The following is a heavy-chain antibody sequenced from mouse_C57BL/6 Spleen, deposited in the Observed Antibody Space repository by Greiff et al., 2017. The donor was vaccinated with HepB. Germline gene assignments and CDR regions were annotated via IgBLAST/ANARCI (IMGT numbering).Heavy chain of an antibody. J-gene: IGHJ1*03. D-gene: IGHD1-1*01. CDR3: ARRRDYYGSSYGYFDV. CDR1: GYTFTDYN. V-gene: IGHV1-18*01. CDR2: INPNNGGT. Sequence: VQLKQSGPELVKPGASVKIPCKASGYTFTDYNMDWVKQSHGKSLEWIGDINPNNGGTIYNQKFKGKATLTVDKSSSTAYMELRSLTSEDTAVYYCARRRDYYGSSYGYFDVWGTGTTVTVSS.